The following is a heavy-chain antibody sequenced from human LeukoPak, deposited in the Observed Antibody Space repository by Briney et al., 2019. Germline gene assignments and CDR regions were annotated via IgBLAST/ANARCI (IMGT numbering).Heavy chain of an antibody. CDR3: ARGSSGWYFPYHYYYYYGMDV. CDR1: GGSISSYY. D-gene: IGHD6-19*01. Sequence: LETLSLTCTVSGGSISSYYWSWIRQPPGKGLEWIGYIYYSGSTNYNPSLKSRVTISVDTSKNQFSLKLSSVTAADTAVYYCARGSSGWYFPYHYYYYYGMDVWGQGTTVTVSS. J-gene: IGHJ6*02. V-gene: IGHV4-59*01. CDR2: IYYSGST.